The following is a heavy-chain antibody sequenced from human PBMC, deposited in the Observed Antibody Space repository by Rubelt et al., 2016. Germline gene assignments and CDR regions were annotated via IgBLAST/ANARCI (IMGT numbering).Heavy chain of an antibody. D-gene: IGHD1-26*01. J-gene: IGHJ4*02. Sequence: EVKKPGASVKVSCKASGYTFTSYSMHWVRQAPGQKLEWMGWINAGNGNTKYSQKFQGRVTITRDTSASTAYMELRSLTSEDTAVYYCARDHSGSYSFDFWGQGTLVTVSS. V-gene: IGHV1-3*01. CDR3: ARDHSGSYSFDF. CDR1: GYTFTSYS. CDR2: INAGNGNT.